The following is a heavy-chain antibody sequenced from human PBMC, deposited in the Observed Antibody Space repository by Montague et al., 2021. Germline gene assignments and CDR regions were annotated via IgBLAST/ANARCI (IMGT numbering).Heavy chain of an antibody. V-gene: IGHV4-59*08. CDR3: AKQDCFVSGTSYKGFDP. Sequence: SETLSLTCTVSSGSIFHAHWSWVRQPPGKGLEWLGSMFYGGATSXNPSLKSRVTMSIDTSTNQFSLKLSFVTAADTAVYYCAKQDCFVSGTSYKGFDPWGQGILVTASS. CDR2: MFYGGAT. CDR1: SGSIFHAH. D-gene: IGHD3-10*01. J-gene: IGHJ5*02.